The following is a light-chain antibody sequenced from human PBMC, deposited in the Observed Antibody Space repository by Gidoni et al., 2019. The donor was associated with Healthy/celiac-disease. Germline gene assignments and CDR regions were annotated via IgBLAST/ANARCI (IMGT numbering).Light chain of an antibody. J-gene: IGKJ2*01. CDR3: QQYNNGTYT. CDR2: GAS. V-gene: IGKV3-15*01. CDR1: QSVSSN. Sequence: EIVMTHSPATLSLYPGERATLSCRARQSVSSNLSWYQHKPGQAPRLLIYGASTRATGIPARFSGSGSGTEFTLTSSSLQPEDFAVYYCQQYNNGTYTFGQGTKLEIK.